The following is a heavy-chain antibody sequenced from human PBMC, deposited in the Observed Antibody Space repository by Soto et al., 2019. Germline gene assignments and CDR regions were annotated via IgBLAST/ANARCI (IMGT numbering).Heavy chain of an antibody. CDR1: GDSISSYY. V-gene: IGHV4-59*08. CDR3: ARRAGAVPGRIDF. CDR2: IYYTGST. D-gene: IGHD6-19*01. Sequence: HVQLQESGPGLVKPSETLSLICTVSGDSISSYYWSWIRQPPGKGLEWIGFIYYTGSTNYNPSLKSRVTRSVDTSKNPLSLKLSSVTAADTAVYYCARRAGAVPGRIDFWGQGTLVTVSS. J-gene: IGHJ4*02.